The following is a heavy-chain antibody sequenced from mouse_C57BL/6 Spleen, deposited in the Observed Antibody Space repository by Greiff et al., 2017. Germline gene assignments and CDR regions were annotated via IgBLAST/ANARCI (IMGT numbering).Heavy chain of an antibody. CDR3: ARRGSSFYFDY. V-gene: IGHV5-16*01. CDR1: GFTFSDYY. CDR2: INYDGSSI. Sequence: EVHLVESEGGLVKPGSSMKLSCTASGFTFSDYYMAWVRQVPEKGLEWVANINYDGSSIYYLDSLKSRFIISRDTAKNILYLQMSSLKSEDTATYYCARRGSSFYFDYWGQGTTLTVSS. D-gene: IGHD6-1*01. J-gene: IGHJ2*01.